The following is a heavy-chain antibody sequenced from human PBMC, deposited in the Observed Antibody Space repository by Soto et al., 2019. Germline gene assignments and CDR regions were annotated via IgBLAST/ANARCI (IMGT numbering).Heavy chain of an antibody. CDR2: IYHSGST. V-gene: IGHV4-38-2*02. D-gene: IGHD6-6*01. CDR1: GYSIISGYY. J-gene: IGHJ6*02. Sequence: SETLSLTCAVSGYSIISGYYWGWIRQPPGKGLEWIGSIYHSGSTYYNPSLKSRVTISVDTSKNQFSLKLSSVTAADTAVYYCARDDSSSWGMGVWGQGTTVTVSS. CDR3: ARDDSSSWGMGV.